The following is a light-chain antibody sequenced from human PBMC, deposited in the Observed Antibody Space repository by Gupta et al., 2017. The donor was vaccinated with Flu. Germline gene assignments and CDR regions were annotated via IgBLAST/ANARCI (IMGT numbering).Light chain of an antibody. CDR3: QHYDSSPWT. V-gene: IGKV1-5*03. J-gene: IGKJ1*01. CDR2: RAS. CDR1: PSVRIW. Sequence: DLQLTQSPSTLSASVGESVAITCRARPSVRIWLAWYQQKPGKVPKLLIYRASSLENGVPARFSGSGSGTEFALTISSLQPDDFATYYCQHYDSSPWTFGQGTRVEIK.